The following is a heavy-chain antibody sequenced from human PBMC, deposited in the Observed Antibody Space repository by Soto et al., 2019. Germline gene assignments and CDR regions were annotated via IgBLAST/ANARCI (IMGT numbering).Heavy chain of an antibody. CDR1: GFTFSNAW. V-gene: IGHV3-15*01. CDR3: PTSGSGWDYFDY. Sequence: LRLSCAGSGFTFSNAWMTWVRQAPGKGLEWVGRIKRKSDGGTTDYAAPVKGRFTISRDDTKNTLYLQMNSLKTEDTAVYYCPTSGSGWDYFDYWGRGTLVTVSS. D-gene: IGHD6-19*01. J-gene: IGHJ4*02. CDR2: IKRKSDGGTT.